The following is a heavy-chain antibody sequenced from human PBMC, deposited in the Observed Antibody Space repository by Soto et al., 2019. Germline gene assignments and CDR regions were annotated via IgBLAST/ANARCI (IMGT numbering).Heavy chain of an antibody. D-gene: IGHD2-8*01. J-gene: IGHJ3*01. CDR2: ISGSDSSA. CDR3: AKEDDSWTNGYFDL. CDR1: GFDFGNYD. Sequence: EGQLLESGGGWVQPGGSLRLSCAASGFDFGNYDMSWVRQAPGKGLEWVAGISGSDSSAYYADSVKGRFTISRDNSKDTVYVQMNSLRSEDTAIYYCAKEDDSWTNGYFDLWGQGTLVTVSS. V-gene: IGHV3-23*01.